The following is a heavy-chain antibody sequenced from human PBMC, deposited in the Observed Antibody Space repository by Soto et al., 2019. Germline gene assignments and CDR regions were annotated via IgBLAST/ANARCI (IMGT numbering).Heavy chain of an antibody. CDR1: GYTFTSYG. V-gene: IGHV1-18*01. D-gene: IGHD6-13*01. CDR2: ISAYNGNT. J-gene: IGHJ4*02. CDR3: ALIAAAGSLDY. Sequence: ASVKVSCKASGYTFTSYGISWARQAPGQGLEWMGWISAYNGNTNYAQKLQGRVTMTTDTSTSTAYMELRSLRSDDTAVYYCALIAAAGSLDYWGQGTLVTVSS.